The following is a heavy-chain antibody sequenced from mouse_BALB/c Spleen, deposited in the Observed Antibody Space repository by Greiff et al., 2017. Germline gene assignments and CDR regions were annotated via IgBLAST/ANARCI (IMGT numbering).Heavy chain of an antibody. Sequence: EVQVVESGPGLVKPSQSLSLTCSVTGYSITSGYYWNWIRQFPGNKLEWMGYISYDGSNNYNPSLKNRISITRDTSKNQFFLKLNSVTTEDTATYYCAREQGNYLAYWGQGTLVTVSA. J-gene: IGHJ3*01. CDR1: GYSITSGYY. D-gene: IGHD2-1*01. CDR2: ISYDGSN. V-gene: IGHV3-6*02. CDR3: AREQGNYLAY.